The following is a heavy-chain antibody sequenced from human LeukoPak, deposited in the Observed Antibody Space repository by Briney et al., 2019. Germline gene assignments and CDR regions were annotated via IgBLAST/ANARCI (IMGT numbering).Heavy chain of an antibody. D-gene: IGHD2-2*01. CDR2: IIPIFGTA. CDR3: ARENIVVVPAAIRYLDY. Sequence: SVKVSCKASGGTFSSYAISWVRQAPGQGLEWMGGIIPIFGTANYAQKFQGRVTITTDESTSTAYMELSSLRSEDTAVYYCARENIVVVPAAIRYLDYWGQGTLVTVSS. CDR1: GGTFSSYA. J-gene: IGHJ4*02. V-gene: IGHV1-69*05.